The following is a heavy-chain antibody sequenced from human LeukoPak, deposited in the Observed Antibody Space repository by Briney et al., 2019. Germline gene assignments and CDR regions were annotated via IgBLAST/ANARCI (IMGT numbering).Heavy chain of an antibody. D-gene: IGHD4-17*01. CDR2: ISSSGSTK. CDR1: GFTFSSYE. J-gene: IGHJ4*02. V-gene: IGHV3-48*03. CDR3: AKDSYGFDC. Sequence: PGGSLRLSCAASGFTFSSYEMNWVRQAPGKGLEWVSYISSSGSTKYYADSVKGRFTISRDNAKNSLYLQMNSLRAEDTAVYHCAKDSYGFDCWGQGTLVAVSS.